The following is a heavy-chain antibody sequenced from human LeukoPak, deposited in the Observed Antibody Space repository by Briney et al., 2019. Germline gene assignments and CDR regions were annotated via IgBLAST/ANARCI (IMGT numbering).Heavy chain of an antibody. D-gene: IGHD1-1*01. CDR1: GFTFSDYW. CDR3: ARSKNWYYFDY. Sequence: GSLRLSCVASGFTFSDYWINWVRQAPGKGLEWVSYISSTSITIYYADSVRGRFTISRDNAKNSLYLQMNSLRAEDTAVYYCARSKNWYYFDYWGQGTLVTVSS. CDR2: ISSTSITI. V-gene: IGHV3-48*01. J-gene: IGHJ4*02.